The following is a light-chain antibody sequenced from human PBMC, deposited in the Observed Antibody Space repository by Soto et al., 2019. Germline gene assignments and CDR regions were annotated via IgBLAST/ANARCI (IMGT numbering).Light chain of an antibody. CDR3: CSYAGSSLV. CDR2: DVN. Sequence: QSALTQPRSVSGSPGQSVTISCTGASGDIGGYNYVSWYQHPPGKAPKLSIFDVNKRPSGVPDSFSDSKSGNTASLTITGLKPEDDADYYCCSYAGSSLVFGVGTKLTVL. V-gene: IGLV2-11*01. J-gene: IGLJ2*01. CDR1: SGDIGGYNY.